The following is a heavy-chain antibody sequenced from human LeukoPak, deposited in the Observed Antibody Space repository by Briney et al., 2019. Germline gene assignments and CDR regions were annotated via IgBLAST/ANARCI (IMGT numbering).Heavy chain of an antibody. Sequence: GGSLRLSCAASGFTFNNAWMNWVRQAPGMGLEWVATINVDGSAKFYVDSVKGRFTISRDNAQNSLYLQMNNLRAEDTAVYYCARGGEACDYWGQGTLVTVSS. J-gene: IGHJ4*02. CDR3: ARGGEACDY. CDR2: INVDGSAK. CDR1: GFTFNNAW. D-gene: IGHD3-10*01. V-gene: IGHV3-7*01.